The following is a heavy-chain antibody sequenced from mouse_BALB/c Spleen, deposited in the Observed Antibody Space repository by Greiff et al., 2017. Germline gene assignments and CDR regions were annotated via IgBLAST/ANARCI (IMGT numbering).Heavy chain of an antibody. D-gene: IGHD4-1*01. CDR3: ARGPGPWFAY. Sequence: QVQLKQSGAELVRPGVSVKISCKGSGYTFTDYAMHWVKQSHAKSLEWIGVISTYYGDASYNQKFKGKATMTVDKSSSTAYMELARLTSEDSAIYYCARGPGPWFAYWGQGTLVTVSA. CDR2: ISTYYGDA. J-gene: IGHJ3*01. V-gene: IGHV1S137*01. CDR1: GYTFTDYA.